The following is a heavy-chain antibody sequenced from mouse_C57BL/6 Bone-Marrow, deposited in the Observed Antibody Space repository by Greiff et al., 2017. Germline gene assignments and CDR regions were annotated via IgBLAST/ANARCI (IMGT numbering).Heavy chain of an antibody. J-gene: IGHJ1*01. CDR3: ARDLFNYPDV. Sequence: EVQVLESGGGLVKPGGSLKLSCAASGFTFSSYAMSWVRQTPEKRLEWVATISDGGSYTYYPDNVKGRFTISRDNAKNNLYLQMSHLKSEDTAMYYCARDLFNYPDVWGSCTTVTVSS. V-gene: IGHV5-4*01. CDR1: GFTFSSYA. CDR2: ISDGGSYT. D-gene: IGHD1-3*01.